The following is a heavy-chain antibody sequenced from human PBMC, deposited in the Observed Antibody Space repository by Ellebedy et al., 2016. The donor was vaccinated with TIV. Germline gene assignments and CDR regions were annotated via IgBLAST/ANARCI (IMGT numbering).Heavy chain of an antibody. CDR3: ARSYGSGGNGMDV. J-gene: IGHJ6*02. Sequence: GESLKISXEASGYNFLYYWIGWVRQKAGKDLEWMAFIYPSDSDTTYSPSFQGQVTVSVDKPTSTAYLQWSSLKASDTAMYYWARSYGSGGNGMDVWGQGTTVTVSS. CDR1: GYNFLYYW. V-gene: IGHV5-51*04. CDR2: IYPSDSDT. D-gene: IGHD3-10*01.